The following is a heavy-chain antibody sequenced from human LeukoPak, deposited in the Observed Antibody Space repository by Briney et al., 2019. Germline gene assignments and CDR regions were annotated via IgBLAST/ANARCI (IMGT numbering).Heavy chain of an antibody. D-gene: IGHD3-16*01. V-gene: IGHV4-39*07. CDR3: ARDHFYDGRGRFDP. Sequence: SETLSLTCSVSGGSVTSGTYHWGWIRQPPGKGLEWIGSVYFDGGTHYKPSLQSRVTISVDTSKNQFSLRLSSVTAADAALYYCARDHFYDGRGRFDPWGQGTLVTVSS. CDR2: VYFDGGT. J-gene: IGHJ5*02. CDR1: GGSVTSGTYH.